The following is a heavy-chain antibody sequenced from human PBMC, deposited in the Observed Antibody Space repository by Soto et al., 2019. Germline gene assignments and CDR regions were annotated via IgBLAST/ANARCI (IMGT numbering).Heavy chain of an antibody. CDR2: INHSGST. V-gene: IGHV4-34*01. D-gene: IGHD2-8*02. Sequence: QMQLQQWGAGRLKPSETLSLTCAVYGGSFSGYYWTWIRQPPGTGLEWIGEINHSGSTNYNPSLKSRVTISVDTSKNQFSLKLTSVTAADTAVYYCARDKITGLFDYWGQGTLVTVSS. CDR1: GGSFSGYY. J-gene: IGHJ4*02. CDR3: ARDKITGLFDY.